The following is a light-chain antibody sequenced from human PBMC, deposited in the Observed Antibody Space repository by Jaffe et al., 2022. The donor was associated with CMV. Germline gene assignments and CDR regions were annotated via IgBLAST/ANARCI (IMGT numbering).Light chain of an antibody. CDR2: EVS. V-gene: IGLV2-8*01. CDR1: SSDVGGYNY. Sequence: QSALTQSPSASGSPGQSVTISCTGTSSDVGGYNYVSWYQQHPGKAPKLMIYEVSERPSGVPDRFSGSKSGNTASLTVSGLQAEDEADYYCSSYAGSNNFVFGIGTKVTVL. CDR3: SSYAGSNNFV. J-gene: IGLJ1*01.